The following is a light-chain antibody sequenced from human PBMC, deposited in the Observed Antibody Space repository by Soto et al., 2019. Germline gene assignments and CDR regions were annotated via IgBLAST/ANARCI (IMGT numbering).Light chain of an antibody. V-gene: IGKV1-39*01. CDR1: QSIGGF. CDR3: QQSHSTPQWT. CDR2: ATS. Sequence: DIQMTQSPSSLSASVGDRVTITCRASQSIGGFLNWYQQKPGKAPTLLIYATSTLQSGVPSRFSGSGSGTDFTLIISTLQPGDFATYYCQQSHSTPQWTFGQGTRLEIK. J-gene: IGKJ5*01.